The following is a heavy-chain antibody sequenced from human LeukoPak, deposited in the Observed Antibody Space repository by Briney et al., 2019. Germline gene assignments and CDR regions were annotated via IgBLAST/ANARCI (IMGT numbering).Heavy chain of an antibody. CDR3: ARAGRPYGDFHYFDF. D-gene: IGHD4-17*01. V-gene: IGHV3-30-3*01. CDR1: GFTFSSYA. CDR2: VSFDENNK. Sequence: GGSLRLSCAASGFTFSSYAMHWVRQAPGKGLEWVAAVSFDENNKYYEDSVRGRFTISRDNSKNTVYLYMNGLRAGDTSVYYCARAGRPYGDFHYFDFWGQGTLVTVSS. J-gene: IGHJ4*02.